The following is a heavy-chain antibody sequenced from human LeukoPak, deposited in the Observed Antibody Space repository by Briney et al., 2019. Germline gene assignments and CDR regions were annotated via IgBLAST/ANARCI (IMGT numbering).Heavy chain of an antibody. J-gene: IGHJ4*02. V-gene: IGHV1-18*01. CDR1: NYTFISHG. CDR3: ARGVMITFGGVIVPYYFDY. CDR2: ISAYNGNT. D-gene: IGHD3-16*02. Sequence: GASVKVSCKASNYTFISHGISWVRQAPGQGLEWMGWISAYNGNTNYAQKLQGRVTMTTDTSTSTAYMELRSLRSDDTAVYYCARGVMITFGGVIVPYYFDYWGQGTLVTVSS.